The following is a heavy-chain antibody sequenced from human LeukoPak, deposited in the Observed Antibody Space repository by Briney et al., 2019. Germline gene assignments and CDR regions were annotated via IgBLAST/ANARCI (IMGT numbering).Heavy chain of an antibody. CDR1: GFTFSSYG. CDR3: AKDIGIVAYDAFEM. Sequence: GGTLRLSCAASGFTFSSYGMSWVRQAPGKGLEWVSGLSVSGDRTYYANSVKGRFTISRDKSKNTLYLQMNSLRAEDTAVYYCAKDIGIVAYDAFEMWGQGTMVTVSS. V-gene: IGHV3-23*01. D-gene: IGHD5-12*01. J-gene: IGHJ3*02. CDR2: LSVSGDRT.